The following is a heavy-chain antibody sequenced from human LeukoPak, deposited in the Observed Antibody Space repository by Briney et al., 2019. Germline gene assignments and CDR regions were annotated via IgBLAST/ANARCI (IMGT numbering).Heavy chain of an antibody. J-gene: IGHJ3*02. V-gene: IGHV3-21*01. D-gene: IGHD1-26*01. CDR2: ISSSSSYI. CDR3: AREGGSYRAGAFDI. Sequence: GSLRLSCAASGFTFSSYSMNWVRQAPGKGLEWVSSISSSSSYIYYADSVKGRFTISRDNAKNSLYLQMNSLRAEDTAVYYCAREGGSYRAGAFDIWGQGTMVTVSS. CDR1: GFTFSSYS.